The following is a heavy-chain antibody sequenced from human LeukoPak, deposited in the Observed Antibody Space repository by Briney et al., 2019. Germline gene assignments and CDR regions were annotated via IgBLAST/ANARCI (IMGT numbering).Heavy chain of an antibody. CDR3: ARSYYYDSIREFSLDY. Sequence: GASVKVSCKASGYTFTGYYMHWVRQAPGQGLEWMGWINPNSGGTNYAQKFQGRVTMTRDTSISTAYMELSRLRSDDTAVYYCARSYYYDSIREFSLDYWGQGTLVTVSS. V-gene: IGHV1-2*02. CDR2: INPNSGGT. D-gene: IGHD3-22*01. J-gene: IGHJ4*02. CDR1: GYTFTGYY.